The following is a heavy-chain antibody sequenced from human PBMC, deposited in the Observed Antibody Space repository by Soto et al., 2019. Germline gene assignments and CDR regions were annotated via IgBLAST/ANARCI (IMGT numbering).Heavy chain of an antibody. CDR2: ISAYNGNT. D-gene: IGHD6-19*01. CDR1: GYTFTSYG. V-gene: IGHV1-18*01. Sequence: ASVKVSCKASGYTFTSYGISWVRQAPGQGLEWMGWISAYNGNTNYAQKLQGRVTMTTDTSTSTAYMELNSLRAEDTAVYYCARDFSPAGLAVEYYFDYWGQGTLVTAPQ. J-gene: IGHJ4*02. CDR3: ARDFSPAGLAVEYYFDY.